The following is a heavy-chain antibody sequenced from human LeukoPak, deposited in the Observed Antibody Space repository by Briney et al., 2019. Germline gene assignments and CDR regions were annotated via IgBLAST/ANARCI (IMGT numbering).Heavy chain of an antibody. CDR1: GYSFTSYW. V-gene: IGHV5-51*01. CDR3: ARGDYGTY. J-gene: IGHJ4*02. CDR2: IYPGDSDT. D-gene: IGHD4-17*01. Sequence: KHGESLKISRKGSGYSFTSYWIAWVRQMPGERLEWMGIIYPGDSDTKYSPSFQGQVTISADKSISTAYLQGSSLKAWDTAIYYCARGDYGTYWGQGTLVTVSS.